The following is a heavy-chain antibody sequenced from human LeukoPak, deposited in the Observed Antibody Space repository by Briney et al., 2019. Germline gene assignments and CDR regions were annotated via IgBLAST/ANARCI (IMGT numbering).Heavy chain of an antibody. J-gene: IGHJ3*02. CDR1: GFTFSSYS. CDR2: ISSSSSYI. V-gene: IGHV3-21*01. CDR3: ARDRRDSGSRYKRAFDI. D-gene: IGHD3-10*01. Sequence: GGSLRLSCAASGFTFSSYSMNWVRQAPGKGLEWVSSISSSSSYIYYADLVKGRFTISRDNAKNSLYLQMNSLRAEDTAVYYCARDRRDSGSRYKRAFDIWGQGTMVTVSS.